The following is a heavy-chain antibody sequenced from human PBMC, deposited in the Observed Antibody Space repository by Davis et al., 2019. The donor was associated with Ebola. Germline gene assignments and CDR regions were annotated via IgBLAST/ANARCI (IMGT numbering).Heavy chain of an antibody. CDR2: INPSGGST. Sequence: ASVKVSCKASGYTFTSYYMHWVRQAPGQGLEWMGIINPSGGSTSYAQKFQGRVTVTIDTSTSTAYMELRSLRSDDTAVYYCARDIGYSFGSGSYSKFDFWGQGTLVTVSS. D-gene: IGHD3-10*01. J-gene: IGHJ4*02. CDR3: ARDIGYSFGSGSYSKFDF. V-gene: IGHV1-46*01. CDR1: GYTFTSYY.